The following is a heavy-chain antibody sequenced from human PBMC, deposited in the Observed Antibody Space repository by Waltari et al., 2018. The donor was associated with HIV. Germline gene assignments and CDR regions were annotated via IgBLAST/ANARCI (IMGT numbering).Heavy chain of an antibody. CDR3: AKGASGWSPGY. D-gene: IGHD6-19*01. V-gene: IGHV3-30*18. J-gene: IGHJ4*02. CDR1: GFTFSRYA. CDR2: ISYYGENK. Sequence: QVQLVESGGGVVQPGRSLRLSCAASGFTFSRYAIHWVRQAPGKGVGGVAVISYYGENKYYADCVKGRFTISREKSKNTLYLKMNSLRAEDTAVDYCAKGASGWSPGYWGQGTLVTVSS.